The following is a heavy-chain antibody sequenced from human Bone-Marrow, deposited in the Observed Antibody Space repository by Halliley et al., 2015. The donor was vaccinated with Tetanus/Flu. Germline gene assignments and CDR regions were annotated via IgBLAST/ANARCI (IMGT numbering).Heavy chain of an antibody. Sequence: WIGYIEYPGGTDCNPSLKSRVTISVDTSKNQSSLKLSSVTAADTAVHYCARGPDYSNYVSPFDYWGQGTLVTFSS. V-gene: IGHV4-59*09. J-gene: IGHJ4*02. D-gene: IGHD4-4*01. CDR2: IEYPGGT. CDR3: ARGPDYSNYVSPFDY.